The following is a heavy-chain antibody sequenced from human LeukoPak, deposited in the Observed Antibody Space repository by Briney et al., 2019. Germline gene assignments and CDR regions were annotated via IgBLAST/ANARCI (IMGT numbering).Heavy chain of an antibody. CDR1: GYTFTGYY. CDR2: INPNSGGT. Sequence: AASVKVSCEASGYTFTGYYMHWVRQAPGQGLEWMGWINPNSGGTNYAQKFQGRVTMTRDTSISTAYMELSRLRSDDTAVYYCARDPTMRDYFDYWGQGTLVTVSS. V-gene: IGHV1-2*02. CDR3: ARDPTMRDYFDY. D-gene: IGHD3-22*01. J-gene: IGHJ4*02.